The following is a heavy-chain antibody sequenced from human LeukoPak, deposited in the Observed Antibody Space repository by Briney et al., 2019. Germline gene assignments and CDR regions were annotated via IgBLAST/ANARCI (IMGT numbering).Heavy chain of an antibody. CDR1: GYTFTSYD. D-gene: IGHD3-10*01. Sequence: GASVKVSCKASGYTFTSYDINWGRQATGQGLEGMGWMNPNSGDTGYAQKVQGRVTMTRNNSISTAYMELSSLRSEDTAVYYCARDTMVRGVIPGYWGQGTLVTVSS. CDR3: ARDTMVRGVIPGY. CDR2: MNPNSGDT. V-gene: IGHV1-8*01. J-gene: IGHJ4*02.